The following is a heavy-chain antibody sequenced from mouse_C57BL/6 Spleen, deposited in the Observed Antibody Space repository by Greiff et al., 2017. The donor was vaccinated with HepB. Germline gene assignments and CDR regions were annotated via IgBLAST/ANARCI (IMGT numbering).Heavy chain of an antibody. D-gene: IGHD2-12*01. Sequence: VQLQQPGAELVRPGSSVKLSCKASGYTFTSYWMHWVKQRPIQGLEWIGNIDPSDSETHYNQKFKDKATLTVDKSSSTAYMQLSSLTSEDSAVYYCARGYSQSLDYWGQGTTLTVSS. CDR1: GYTFTSYW. V-gene: IGHV1-52*01. CDR2: IDPSDSET. J-gene: IGHJ2*01. CDR3: ARGYSQSLDY.